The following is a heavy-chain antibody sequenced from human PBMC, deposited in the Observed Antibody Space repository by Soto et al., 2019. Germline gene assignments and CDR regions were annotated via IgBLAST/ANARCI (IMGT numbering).Heavy chain of an antibody. CDR1: GDSIRGSKW. Sequence: PSETLSLTCAVSGDSIRGSKWWSWVRQSPGRGLEWRGEIFHTGTTTYNPSLTSRITISVDPSKNHFSLNLRSVTAADTGVYYGARVPSSGIDYWGQGTRVTVSS. CDR2: IFHTGTT. J-gene: IGHJ4*02. CDR3: ARVPSSGIDY. V-gene: IGHV4-4*02. D-gene: IGHD6-25*01.